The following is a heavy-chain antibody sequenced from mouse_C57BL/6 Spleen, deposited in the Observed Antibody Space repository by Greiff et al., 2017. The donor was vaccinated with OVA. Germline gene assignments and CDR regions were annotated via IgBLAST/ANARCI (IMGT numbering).Heavy chain of an antibody. D-gene: IGHD2-1*01. J-gene: IGHJ1*03. V-gene: IGHV14-3*01. CDR1: GFNIKNTY. CDR2: IDPANGNT. Sequence: EVKLMESVAELVRPGASVKLSCTASGFNIKNTYMHWVKQRPEQGLEWIGRIDPANGNTKYAPKFQGKATITADTSSNTAYLQLSSLTSEDTAIYYCAPHYYGNYDCYFDGWGTVTTVTVSS. CDR3: APHYYGNYDCYFDG.